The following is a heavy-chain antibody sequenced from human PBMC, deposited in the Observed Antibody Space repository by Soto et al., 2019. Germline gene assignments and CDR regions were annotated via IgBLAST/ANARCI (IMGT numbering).Heavy chain of an antibody. D-gene: IGHD2-15*01. V-gene: IGHV4-34*01. Sequence: QVQLQQWGAGLLKPSETLSLTCAVYGGSFGAHFWGWIRQPPGRGLEWIGEINHGGSTDYNPSLKSRVTISVDTAKYQFSRRMTSVTAADTAVYYCARAYCSGGSCHVWRWLQTGFVAFDIWGQGTMVTVSS. CDR2: INHGGST. CDR3: ARAYCSGGSCHVWRWLQTGFVAFDI. CDR1: GGSFGAHF. J-gene: IGHJ3*02.